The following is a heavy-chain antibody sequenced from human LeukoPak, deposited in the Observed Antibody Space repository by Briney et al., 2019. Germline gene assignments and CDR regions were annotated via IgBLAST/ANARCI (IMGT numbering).Heavy chain of an antibody. CDR3: AREPSYGIAAAGSPFDP. CDR2: ISSSSSTI. V-gene: IGHV3-48*01. J-gene: IGHJ5*02. CDR1: GFTFSSYS. D-gene: IGHD6-13*01. Sequence: GGSLRLSCAASGFTFSSYSMNWVRQAPGKGLEWVSYISSSSSTIYYADSVKGRFTISRDNAKNSLYLQMNSLRAEDTAVYYCAREPSYGIAAAGSPFDPWGQGTLVTVSS.